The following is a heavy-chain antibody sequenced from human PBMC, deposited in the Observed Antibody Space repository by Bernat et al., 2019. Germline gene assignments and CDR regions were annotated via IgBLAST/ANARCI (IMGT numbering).Heavy chain of an antibody. CDR3: ARVPLVCSDGTCYYYVDV. D-gene: IGHD2-15*01. V-gene: IGHV4-59*01. Sequence: QVQLQESGPGLVKPSETLSLTCTVSRASLTDYYWSWIRQPPGRGLEWIAYIHYSGTTDYNPSLQSRVTISVDTSKNQFSLNLSRATAADTAVYYCARVPLVCSDGTCYYYVDVWGKGTTVTVSS. CDR1: RASLTDYY. CDR2: IHYSGTT. J-gene: IGHJ6*03.